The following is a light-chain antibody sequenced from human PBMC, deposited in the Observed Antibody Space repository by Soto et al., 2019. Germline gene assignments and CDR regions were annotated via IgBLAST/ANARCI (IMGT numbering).Light chain of an antibody. J-gene: IGKJ3*01. V-gene: IGKV1-33*01. CDR3: QKSDHLPL. CDR2: DAY. Sequence: DIQMTQSPPSLSASVGDRVTITCQASQDIANSLNWYQHKPGKAPKLVIYDAYNLETGVPSTFSGSGYGTDLTFTISSLRPEDIATYYCQKSDHLPLFGPGTKVDIK. CDR1: QDIANS.